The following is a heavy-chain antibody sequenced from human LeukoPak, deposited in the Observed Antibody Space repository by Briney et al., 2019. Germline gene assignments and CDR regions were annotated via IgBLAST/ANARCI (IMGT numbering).Heavy chain of an antibody. V-gene: IGHV3-74*01. CDR1: GFTVSTHW. CDR3: AKEGIVGATTGYFDY. Sequence: GGSLRLSCAASGFTVSTHWMHWVRQTPGKWLVWVSRISPDGSRTAYADSVKGRFTISRDNSKNTLYLQMHSLRAEDTAVYYCAKEGIVGATTGYFDYWGQGTLVTVSS. CDR2: ISPDGSRT. J-gene: IGHJ4*02. D-gene: IGHD1-26*01.